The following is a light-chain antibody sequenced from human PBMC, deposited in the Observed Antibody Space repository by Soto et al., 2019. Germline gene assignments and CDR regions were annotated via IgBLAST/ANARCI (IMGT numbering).Light chain of an antibody. CDR3: SSYTSSSTLPYV. J-gene: IGLJ1*01. CDR2: EVS. CDR1: SSDVGGYNY. Sequence: QSVLTQPASVSGSPGQSITISCTGTSSDVGGYNYVSWYQQHPGKAPKLMIYEVSNRPSGVSNRFSGSKSGNTASLTISGLQAEDEAEYYCSSYTSSSTLPYVFGTGTKLTVL. V-gene: IGLV2-14*01.